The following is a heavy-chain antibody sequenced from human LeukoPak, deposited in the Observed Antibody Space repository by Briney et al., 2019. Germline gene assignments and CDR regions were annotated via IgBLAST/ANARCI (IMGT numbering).Heavy chain of an antibody. V-gene: IGHV1-24*01. J-gene: IGHJ4*02. CDR2: FEPEDGGR. CDR1: GYTLTELS. D-gene: IGHD5-18*01. CDR3: TAGRRYSLFDY. Sequence: GASVKVSCNVSGYTLTELSLHWVRQAPGKGLEWMGGFEPEDGGRLYAQNFQGRVTTTEDTSTDTAYMELSSLSSGDTAVYYCTAGRRYSLFDYWGQGTLVIVSS.